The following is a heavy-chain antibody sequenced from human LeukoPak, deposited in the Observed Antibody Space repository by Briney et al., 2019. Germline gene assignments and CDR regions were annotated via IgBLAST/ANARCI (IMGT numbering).Heavy chain of an antibody. V-gene: IGHV1-2*06. J-gene: IGHJ5*02. Sequence: ASVKVSCKASGYTFTDYYIHWVRPAPGQRLEWMGRINPNSGGTNYAQRFQGRVTVTRDTSISTAYMELSTLRSDDAAVYYCARDKRSTAGNWFDPWGQGTLVTVSS. CDR1: GYTFTDYY. CDR3: ARDKRSTAGNWFDP. CDR2: INPNSGGT. D-gene: IGHD1-14*01.